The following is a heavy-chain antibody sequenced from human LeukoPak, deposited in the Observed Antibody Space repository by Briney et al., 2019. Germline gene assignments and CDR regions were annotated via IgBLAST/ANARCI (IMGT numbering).Heavy chain of an antibody. V-gene: IGHV3-66*01. CDR1: GFTVSSNY. D-gene: IGHD3-10*01. CDR3: ARDVYYGSGSPRLDY. J-gene: IGHJ4*02. Sequence: GGSLRLSCAASGFTVSSNYMSWVRQAPGKGLEWVSVIYSGGSTYYADSVKGRFTISRDNAKNSLYLQMNSLRAEDTAVYYCARDVYYGSGSPRLDYWGQGTLVTVSS. CDR2: IYSGGST.